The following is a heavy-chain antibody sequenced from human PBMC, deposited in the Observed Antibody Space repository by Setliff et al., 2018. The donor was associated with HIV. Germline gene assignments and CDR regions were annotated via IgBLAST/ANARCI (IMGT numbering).Heavy chain of an antibody. D-gene: IGHD6-19*01. CDR1: GYSISSGYY. J-gene: IGHJ4*02. CDR3: ARRGSGSPYFDY. CDR2: ISHSGST. Sequence: SETLSLTCAVSGYSISSGYYWGWIRQPPGKGLEWIGSISHSGSTYYNPSLKSRVTISVDTSKNQFSLKLRSVTAADTAVCYCARRGSGSPYFDYWGQGTLVTVS. V-gene: IGHV4-38-2*01.